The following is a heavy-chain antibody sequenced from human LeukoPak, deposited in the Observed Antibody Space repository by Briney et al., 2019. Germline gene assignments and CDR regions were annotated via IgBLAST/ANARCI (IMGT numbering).Heavy chain of an antibody. V-gene: IGHV4-30-2*01. D-gene: IGHD2-15*01. CDR1: GGSISSGGYY. CDR2: IYHSGST. Sequence: SETLSLTCTVSGGSISSGGYYWSWIRQPPGKGLEWIGYIYHSGSTYYNPSLKSRVTISVDRSKNQFSLKLSSVTAADTAVYYCARDSGCSGGSCYKFQGAFDIWGQGTMVTVSS. CDR3: ARDSGCSGGSCYKFQGAFDI. J-gene: IGHJ3*02.